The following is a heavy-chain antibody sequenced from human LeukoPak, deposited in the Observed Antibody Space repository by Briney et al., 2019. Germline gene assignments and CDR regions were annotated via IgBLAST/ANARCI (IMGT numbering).Heavy chain of an antibody. CDR1: GGSISNYY. CDR2: IYYSGST. D-gene: IGHD3-10*01. Sequence: SETLSLTCTVSGGSISNYYWSWIRQPPGKGLEWIGYIYYSGSTNYNPSLKSRVTISVDTSKNQFSLKLSSVTAADTAVYYCAGSQSITMVRGVIHWFDPWGQGTLVTVSS. J-gene: IGHJ5*02. V-gene: IGHV4-59*08. CDR3: AGSQSITMVRGVIHWFDP.